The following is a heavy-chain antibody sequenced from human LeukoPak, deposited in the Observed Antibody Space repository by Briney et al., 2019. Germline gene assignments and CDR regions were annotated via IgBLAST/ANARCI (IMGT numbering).Heavy chain of an antibody. J-gene: IGHJ4*02. Sequence: GGSLRLSCAVSGITLSNYGMSWVRQAPGKGLEWVAGISGSGGSTNYADSVKGRFTISRDNRKNTLYLQMNSLRVEDTAAYFCAKRGVVIRVILVGFHKEAYYFDSWGQGALVTVSS. CDR2: ISGSGGST. CDR1: GITLSNYG. D-gene: IGHD3-22*01. V-gene: IGHV3-23*01. CDR3: AKRGVVIRVILVGFHKEAYYFDS.